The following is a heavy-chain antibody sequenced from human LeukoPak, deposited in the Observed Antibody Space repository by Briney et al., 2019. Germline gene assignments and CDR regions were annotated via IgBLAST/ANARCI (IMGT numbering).Heavy chain of an antibody. CDR2: IYYSGST. V-gene: IGHV4-39*07. CDR1: GGSISSNSHF. CDR3: ARARTGSYYNFDY. D-gene: IGHD3-10*01. J-gene: IGHJ4*02. Sequence: SETLSLTCTVSGGSISSNSHFWDWIRQSPGKGLEWIGTIYYSGSTYYSPSLKSRVTISVDTPKNQFSLKLSSVTAADTAFYYCARARTGSYYNFDYWGQGTLVTVSS.